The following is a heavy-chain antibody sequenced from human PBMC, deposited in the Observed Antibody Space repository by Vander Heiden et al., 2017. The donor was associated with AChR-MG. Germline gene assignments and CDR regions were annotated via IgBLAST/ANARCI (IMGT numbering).Heavy chain of an antibody. CDR2: IYWDDDK. CDR1: GFSLSTSGVG. Sequence: QITLKESGPTLVKPTQTLTLTCTFSGFSLSTSGVGVGWIRQPPGKALEWLALIYWDDDKRYSPSLKSRLTITKDTSKNQVVLTMTNMDPVDTATYYCHKVRDSGYSPDFDYWGQGTLVTVSS. J-gene: IGHJ4*02. D-gene: IGHD3-22*01. V-gene: IGHV2-5*02. CDR3: HKVRDSGYSPDFDY.